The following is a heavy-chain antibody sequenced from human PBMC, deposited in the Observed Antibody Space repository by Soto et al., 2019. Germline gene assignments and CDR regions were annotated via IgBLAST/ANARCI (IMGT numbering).Heavy chain of an antibody. CDR1: GYTFTNFG. J-gene: IGHJ4*02. D-gene: IGHD2-2*01. CDR3: ARAWGGEESYCTSTSCPPEQ. Sequence: QVPLVQSGAEVKESGASVKVSCKASGYTFTNFGITWVRQAPGQGLEWVGWISAYNGDTRYAQKFQDRVILTTETPTDPAYMELRSLTSADTAVYFCARAWGGEESYCTSTSCPPEQWGQGALVTVSS. CDR2: ISAYNGDT. V-gene: IGHV1-18*01.